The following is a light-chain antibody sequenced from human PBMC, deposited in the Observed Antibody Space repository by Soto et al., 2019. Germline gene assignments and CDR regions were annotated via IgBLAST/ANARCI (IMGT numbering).Light chain of an antibody. CDR1: SSDVDSYNR. Sequence: QSVLTQPRSVSGSPGQSVTISCTGISSDVDSYNRVSWYQQPPGTAPKLMIYEVSNRPSGVPDRFSGSKSDNTASLTISGLQAEDEADYYCCSYAGSHTWVFGTGTKLTVL. J-gene: IGLJ1*01. CDR2: EVS. V-gene: IGLV2-18*02. CDR3: CSYAGSHTWV.